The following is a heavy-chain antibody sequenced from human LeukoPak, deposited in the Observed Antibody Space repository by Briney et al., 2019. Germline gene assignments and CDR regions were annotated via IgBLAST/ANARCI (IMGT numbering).Heavy chain of an antibody. CDR1: GFTFDDYA. Sequence: GGSLRLSCAASGFTFDDYAMHWVRQAPGKGLEWVSGVTWNSGSIDYADSVKGRFTISRDNSKNTLSLQMNSLRAEDTAVYYCAKDPGTYCGGDCYVDYWGQGTLVTVSS. CDR2: VTWNSGSI. V-gene: IGHV3-9*01. D-gene: IGHD2-21*02. CDR3: AKDPGTYCGGDCYVDY. J-gene: IGHJ4*02.